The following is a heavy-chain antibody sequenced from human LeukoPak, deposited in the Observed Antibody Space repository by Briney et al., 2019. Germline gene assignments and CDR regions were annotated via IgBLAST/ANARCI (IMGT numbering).Heavy chain of an antibody. CDR1: GFTVSSNY. Sequence: GGSLRLSCAASGFTVSSNYMNWVRQAPGKGLEWVSVIYSGGSTYYADSVKGRFTISRDNSRNTLYLQMNSLRAEDTAAYYCARGGGSSWCYYWGQGTLVTVSS. CDR2: IYSGGST. D-gene: IGHD6-13*01. J-gene: IGHJ4*02. CDR3: ARGGGSSWCYY. V-gene: IGHV3-53*01.